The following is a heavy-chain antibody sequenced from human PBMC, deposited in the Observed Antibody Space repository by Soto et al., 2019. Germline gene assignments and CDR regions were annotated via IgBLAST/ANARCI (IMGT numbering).Heavy chain of an antibody. CDR2: ISSNGGST. V-gene: IGHV3-64D*06. CDR3: VSRGAGYSSGFVGGRLDP. Sequence: GGSLRLSCSASGFTFSSYAMHWVRQAPGKGLEYVSAISSNGGSTYYADSVKGRFTIPRDNSKNTLYLQMSSLRAEDTAVYYCVSRGAGYSSGFVGGRLDPWGQGTLVTVSS. D-gene: IGHD6-19*01. J-gene: IGHJ5*02. CDR1: GFTFSSYA.